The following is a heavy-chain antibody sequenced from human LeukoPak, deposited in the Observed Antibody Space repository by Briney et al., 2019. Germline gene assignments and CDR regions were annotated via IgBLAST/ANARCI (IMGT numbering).Heavy chain of an antibody. CDR3: VRDRHYIGNREVRFPY. D-gene: IGHD3-10*01. V-gene: IGHV3-48*03. J-gene: IGHJ4*02. CDR1: GFTFNSYE. Sequence: GGSLRLSCAASGFTFNSYEMNWVRQAPGKGLEWVSYISSSGSTIYYADSVKGRFTISRDNAKNSLYLQMNSLRVEDTAVYYCVRDRHYIGNREVRFPYWGQGALVTVSS. CDR2: ISSSGSTI.